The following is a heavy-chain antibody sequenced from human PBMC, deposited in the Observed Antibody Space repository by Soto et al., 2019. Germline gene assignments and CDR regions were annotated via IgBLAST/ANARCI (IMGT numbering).Heavy chain of an antibody. J-gene: IGHJ4*02. Sequence: QVQLVESGGGVVQPGRSLRLSCAASGFTFSSYGMHWVRQAPGKGLEWVAVISYDGSNKYYADSVKGRFTISRDNSKNTLYLQMNSLRAEDTAVYYCAKDRWVEMATMQYPDYWGQGTLVTVSS. CDR3: AKDRWVEMATMQYPDY. CDR2: ISYDGSNK. V-gene: IGHV3-30*18. D-gene: IGHD2-8*01. CDR1: GFTFSSYG.